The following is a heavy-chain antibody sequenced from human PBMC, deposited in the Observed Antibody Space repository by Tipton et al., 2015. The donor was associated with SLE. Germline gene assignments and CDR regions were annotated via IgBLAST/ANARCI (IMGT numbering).Heavy chain of an antibody. Sequence: TLSLTCTVSGGSIISYSYYWAWIRQPPGKGPEWLAVIYQSGRTSYNPALTSRATISVDTSKNQCSLSLRSVTAADTAVYFCSSRNWDETFDVWGQGTMVTVSS. D-gene: IGHD7-27*01. V-gene: IGHV4-39*07. CDR3: SSRNWDETFDV. CDR2: IYQSGRT. J-gene: IGHJ3*01. CDR1: GGSIISYSYY.